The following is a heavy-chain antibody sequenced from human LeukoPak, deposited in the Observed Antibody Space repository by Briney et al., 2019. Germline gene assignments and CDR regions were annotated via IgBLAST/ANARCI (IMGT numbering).Heavy chain of an antibody. Sequence: GRSLRLSCGASGFSFDTYAMHWVRQAPGQGLEWVALIWHDGSHKFYSNSVRGQFTISRDNSKNTVYLQMNNLRPDDTAVYYCARAEGYGVGFDPWGQGTLVTVSS. CDR2: IWHDGSHK. CDR1: GFSFDTYA. J-gene: IGHJ5*02. D-gene: IGHD4-17*01. CDR3: ARAEGYGVGFDP. V-gene: IGHV3-33*01.